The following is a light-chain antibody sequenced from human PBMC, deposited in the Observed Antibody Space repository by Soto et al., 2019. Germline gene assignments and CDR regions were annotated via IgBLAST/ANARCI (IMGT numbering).Light chain of an antibody. CDR3: QQLHSYPFT. Sequence: IQLTPSPPSLSASVGERVTITCRASQGVSSSLAWYHQQPGKAPKLLIYAATTLQSGVPSRFSGSGSGTDFTLTINSLQPEDFATYYCQQLHSYPFTFGQGTRLEIK. CDR1: QGVSSS. J-gene: IGKJ5*01. V-gene: IGKV1-9*01. CDR2: AAT.